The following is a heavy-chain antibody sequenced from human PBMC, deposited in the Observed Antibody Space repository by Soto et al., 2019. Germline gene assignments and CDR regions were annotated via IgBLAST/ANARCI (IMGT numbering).Heavy chain of an antibody. D-gene: IGHD3-10*01. Sequence: SVKVSCKASGGTFSSYAISWVRQAPGQGLEWMGGFIPIFGTANYAQKFQGRVTITADESTSTAYMELCSLRSEDTAVYYCARAYGSGSYYNVFRNYYYYGMDVWGQGTTVTVSS. CDR3: ARAYGSGSYYNVFRNYYYYGMDV. J-gene: IGHJ6*02. CDR1: GGTFSSYA. CDR2: FIPIFGTA. V-gene: IGHV1-69*13.